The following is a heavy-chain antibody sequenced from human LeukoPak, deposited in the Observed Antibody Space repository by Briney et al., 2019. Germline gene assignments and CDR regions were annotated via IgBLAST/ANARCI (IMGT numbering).Heavy chain of an antibody. J-gene: IGHJ3*02. CDR1: GGSFSGYY. V-gene: IGHV4-34*01. Sequence: PSETLSLTCAVYGGSFSGYYWSWIRQPPGKGLEWIGEINHSGSTNYNPSLKSRVTISVDTSKNQFSLKLSSVTAADTAVYYCARGLYSSSSITAFDIWGQGTMVTVSS. CDR3: ARGLYSSSSITAFDI. CDR2: INHSGST. D-gene: IGHD6-6*01.